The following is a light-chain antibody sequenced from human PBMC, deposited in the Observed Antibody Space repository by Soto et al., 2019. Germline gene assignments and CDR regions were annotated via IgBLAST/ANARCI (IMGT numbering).Light chain of an antibody. J-gene: IGLJ2*01. CDR3: SSYTSSNTVI. CDR2: DVS. V-gene: IGLV2-14*03. Sequence: QSVLTQPASVSGSPGQSITISCTGTSSDVGGYNYVSWYQHHPGKAPKLMIYDVSNRPSGVSNRFSGSKSGNTASLTISGLQAEDEADDHCSSYTSSNTVIFGGGTKLTVL. CDR1: SSDVGGYNY.